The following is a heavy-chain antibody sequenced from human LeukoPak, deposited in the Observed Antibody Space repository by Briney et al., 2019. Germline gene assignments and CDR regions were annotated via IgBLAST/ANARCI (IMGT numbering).Heavy chain of an antibody. CDR1: GFTFSSYS. Sequence: GGSLRLSCAASGFTFSSYSMNWVRQAPGKGLEWVAVISYDGSNKYYADSVKGRFTISRDNSKNTLYLQMNSLRAEDTAVYYCARDGDYGDYEYFDYWGQGTLVTVSS. CDR2: ISYDGSNK. J-gene: IGHJ4*02. V-gene: IGHV3-30*03. D-gene: IGHD4-17*01. CDR3: ARDGDYGDYEYFDY.